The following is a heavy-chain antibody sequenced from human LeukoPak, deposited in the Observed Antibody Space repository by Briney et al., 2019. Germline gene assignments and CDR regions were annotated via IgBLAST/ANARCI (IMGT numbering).Heavy chain of an antibody. CDR1: GFTFNSYN. CDR2: ISSGSGTI. V-gene: IGHV3-48*01. D-gene: IGHD5-18*01. CDR3: ARDLGYSYGYYFDY. J-gene: IGHJ4*02. Sequence: GGSLRLSRAASGFTFNSYNMNWVRQAPGKGLEWVSYISSGSGTIYYADSVKGRFTISRDNAKNSLYLQMNSLRAEDTAVYYCARDLGYSYGYYFDYWGQGTLVTVSS.